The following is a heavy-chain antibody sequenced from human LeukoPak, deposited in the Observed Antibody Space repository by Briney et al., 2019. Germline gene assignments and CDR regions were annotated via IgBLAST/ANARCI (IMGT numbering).Heavy chain of an antibody. CDR1: GFSLSNARVG. J-gene: IGHJ4*02. D-gene: IGHD3-10*02. CDR3: ARISVRTVDY. Sequence: SGPVLVKPTETLTLTCTVSGFSLSNARVGVSWIRQPPGKALEWLAHIFSNDEKSYITSLKSTLTISKDTSKSQVVLTMTNMDPVDTATYYCARISVRTVDYWGQGTLVTVSS. CDR2: IFSNDEK. V-gene: IGHV2-26*01.